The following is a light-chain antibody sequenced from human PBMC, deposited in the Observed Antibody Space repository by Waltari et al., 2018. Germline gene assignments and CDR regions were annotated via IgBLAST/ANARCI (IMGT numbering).Light chain of an antibody. CDR3: QSHDANHYVV. V-gene: IGLV6-57*03. Sequence: NFMLTQPHSVSESPGKTLTISCTRISGSIASNYVQWYQRRPGSVPTTVIYEDNQRPSGVPDRFSGSIDSSSNSASLTISGLQTEDEADYYCQSHDANHYVVFGGGTKVTVL. CDR2: EDN. J-gene: IGLJ2*01. CDR1: SGSIASNY.